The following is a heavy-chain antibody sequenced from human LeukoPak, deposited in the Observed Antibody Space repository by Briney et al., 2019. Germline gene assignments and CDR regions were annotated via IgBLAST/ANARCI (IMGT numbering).Heavy chain of an antibody. V-gene: IGHV3-11*06. CDR1: GIPFSDYY. J-gene: IGHJ4*02. CDR2: ISSSSSYT. CDR3: ARDPVGATTPDC. Sequence: GGSLRLSCVVSGIPFSDYYMNWIRQAPGKGLEWISYISSSSSYTDYADSVKGRFTISRDNAKNSLYLQMNSLRAEDTAVYYCARDPVGATTPDCWGQGALVTVSS. D-gene: IGHD1-26*01.